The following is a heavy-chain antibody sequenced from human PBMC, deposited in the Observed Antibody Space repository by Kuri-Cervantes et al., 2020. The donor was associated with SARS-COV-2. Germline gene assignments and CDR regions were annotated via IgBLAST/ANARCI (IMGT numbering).Heavy chain of an antibody. CDR1: GFTFSSYA. Sequence: LSLTCAASGFTFSSYAMRWVRQAPGKGLEWVAVISYDGSNKYYADSVKGRFTISRDNSKNTLYLQMNSLRAEDTAVYYCARDEGFYYYYMDVWGKGTTVTVSS. CDR2: ISYDGSNK. CDR3: ARDEGFYYYYMDV. V-gene: IGHV3-30-3*01. J-gene: IGHJ6*03.